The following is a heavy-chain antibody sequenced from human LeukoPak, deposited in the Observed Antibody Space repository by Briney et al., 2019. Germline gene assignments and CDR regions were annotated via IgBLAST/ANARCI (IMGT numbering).Heavy chain of an antibody. CDR2: TNGSGGST. J-gene: IGHJ6*03. D-gene: IGHD3-22*01. Sequence: PGGSLRLSCTASGFTFSNYAMSWVRQAPGMGLEWVSTTNGSGGSTHYGDYVKGRFTITRNNSKSTLYLQMSSLRAEDTAVYYCAKEGREYYYDSSGYYYYYYMDVWGKGTTVTVSS. CDR1: GFTFSNYA. CDR3: AKEGREYYYDSSGYYYYYYMDV. V-gene: IGHV3-23*01.